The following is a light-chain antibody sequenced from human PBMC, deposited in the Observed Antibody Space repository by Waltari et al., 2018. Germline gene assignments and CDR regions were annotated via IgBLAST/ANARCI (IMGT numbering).Light chain of an antibody. V-gene: IGLV3-19*01. Sequence: SSELTPDPALSVALGQTVRIPCQGDSLRSYNAGWYQQKPGQAPVLVICGKNNRPSGIPERFSGSSSGNTASLTITGAQAEDEADYYCNSRDSSGNHQVFGVGTKLTVL. J-gene: IGLJ2*01. CDR2: GKN. CDR3: NSRDSSGNHQV. CDR1: SLRSYN.